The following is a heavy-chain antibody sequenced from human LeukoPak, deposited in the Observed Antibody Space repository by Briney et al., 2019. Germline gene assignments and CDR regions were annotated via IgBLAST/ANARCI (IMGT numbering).Heavy chain of an antibody. D-gene: IGHD6-19*01. J-gene: IGHJ4*02. Sequence: GGSLRLSCAASGFTFSSYSMNWVRQAPGKGLEWVSYISSSSSTIYYADSVKGRFTISRDNAKNSLYLQMNSLRAEDTAVYYCAXXXGVXQWLGTPPYFDYWGQGTLVTVSS. CDR3: AXXXGVXQWLGTPPYFDY. CDR1: GFTFSSYS. CDR2: ISSSSSTI. V-gene: IGHV3-48*01.